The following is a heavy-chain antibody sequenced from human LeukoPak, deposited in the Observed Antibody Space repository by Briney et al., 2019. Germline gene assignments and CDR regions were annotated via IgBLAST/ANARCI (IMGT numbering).Heavy chain of an antibody. J-gene: IGHJ3*02. V-gene: IGHV4-39*07. CDR3: ARPPPTYGDYAFDI. D-gene: IGHD4-17*01. Sequence: PSETLSLTCTVSGGSISSSSYYWGWIRQPPGKGLEWIGSIYYSGSTYYNPSLKSRVTMSVDTSKNQFSLKLSSVTAADTAVYYCARPPPTYGDYAFDIWGQGTMVTVSS. CDR2: IYYSGST. CDR1: GGSISSSSYY.